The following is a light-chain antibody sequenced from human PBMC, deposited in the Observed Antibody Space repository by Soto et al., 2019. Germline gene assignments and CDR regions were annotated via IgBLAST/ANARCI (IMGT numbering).Light chain of an antibody. V-gene: IGKV3-20*01. CDR2: RVF. J-gene: IGKJ1*01. Sequence: EIVLTQPPGTLSLTPGERATLSCRASQSVCESLVWYQQKPGQAPRLLIYRVFNRATGIPDRFSGSGSGTDFTLTISRLEPEDFAVYYCQQFGGSPRTLGRGTKVDIK. CDR1: QSVCES. CDR3: QQFGGSPRT.